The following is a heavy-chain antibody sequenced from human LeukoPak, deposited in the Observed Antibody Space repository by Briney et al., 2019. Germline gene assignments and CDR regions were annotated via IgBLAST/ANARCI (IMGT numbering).Heavy chain of an antibody. J-gene: IGHJ4*02. CDR3: ASVELLPGRELHPFKS. D-gene: IGHD1-26*01. CDR2: IYPGDSDT. Sequence: GESLKISCKGSGYSFTSYWIGWVRQMPGKGLEWMGIIYPGDSDTRYSPSFQGQVTISADKSISTAYLQWSSLKASDTAMYYCASVELLPGRELHPFKSWGQGTLVTVSS. V-gene: IGHV5-51*01. CDR1: GYSFTSYW.